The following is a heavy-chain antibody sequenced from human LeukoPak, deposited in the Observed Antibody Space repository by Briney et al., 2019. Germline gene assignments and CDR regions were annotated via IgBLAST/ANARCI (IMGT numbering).Heavy chain of an antibody. V-gene: IGHV4-59*01. CDR3: ARGGGYCSGGSCYRWFDP. Sequence: SETLSLTCTVSGGSISSYYWSWIRQPPGKGLEWIGYIYYSGSTNYNPSLKSRVTISVDTSKNQFSLKLSSVTAVDTAVYYCARGGGYCSGGSCYRWFDPWGQGTLVTVSS. CDR2: IYYSGST. D-gene: IGHD2-15*01. J-gene: IGHJ5*02. CDR1: GGSISSYY.